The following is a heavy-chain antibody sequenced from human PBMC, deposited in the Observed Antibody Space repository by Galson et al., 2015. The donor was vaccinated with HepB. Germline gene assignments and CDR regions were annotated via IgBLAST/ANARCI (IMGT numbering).Heavy chain of an antibody. CDR3: AKDRTNVDIVATNYYYYYYMDV. CDR2: ISGSGGST. CDR1: GFTFSSYA. Sequence: SLRLSCAASGFTFSSYAMSWVRQAPGKGLEWVSAISGSGGSTYYADSVKGRFTISRDNSKNTLYLQMNSLRAEDTAVYYCAKDRTNVDIVATNYYYYYYMDVWGKGTTVTVSS. J-gene: IGHJ6*03. V-gene: IGHV3-23*01. D-gene: IGHD5-12*01.